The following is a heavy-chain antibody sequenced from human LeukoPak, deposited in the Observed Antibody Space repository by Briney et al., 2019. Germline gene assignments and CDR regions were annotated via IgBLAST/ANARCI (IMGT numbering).Heavy chain of an antibody. CDR3: ARIGEWELPDY. D-gene: IGHD1-26*01. Sequence: GASVKVSCKASGYTFTSYYMHWVRQAPGQGLEWMGIINPSGGSTSYAQKFQGRVTMTSDTSTSTVYMELSSLRSEDTAVYYCARIGEWELPDYWGQGTLVTVSS. CDR1: GYTFTSYY. J-gene: IGHJ4*02. CDR2: INPSGGST. V-gene: IGHV1-46*01.